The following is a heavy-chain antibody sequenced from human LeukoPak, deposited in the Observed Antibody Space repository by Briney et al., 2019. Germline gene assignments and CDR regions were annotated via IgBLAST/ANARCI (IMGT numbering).Heavy chain of an antibody. CDR3: ARARYYDSRPYYDY. D-gene: IGHD3-22*01. CDR1: GFTFSSYA. J-gene: IGHJ4*02. CDR2: ISNSGGST. V-gene: IGHV3-23*01. Sequence: GGSLRLSCAASGFTFSSYAMSWVRQAPGKGLEWVSVISNSGGSTFYADSVKGRFTISRDNSKNTLYLQLSSLRAEDTALYYCARARYYDSRPYYDYWGQGTLVSVSS.